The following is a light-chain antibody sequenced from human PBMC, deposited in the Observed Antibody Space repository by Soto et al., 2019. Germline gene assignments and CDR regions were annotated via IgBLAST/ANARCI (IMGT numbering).Light chain of an antibody. V-gene: IGKV3D-20*02. CDR3: PLRITWPTS. J-gene: IGKJ5*01. CDR1: ESVSDNY. CDR2: DAS. Sequence: ELMLTRSPATLTLYTGVRATLLYKASESVSDNYLAWYQQKPGQAPRLLIYDASKRATGIPARFSGSGSGTDISLTICSLEPEARQVYYCPLRITWPTSSGEGTRLEIK.